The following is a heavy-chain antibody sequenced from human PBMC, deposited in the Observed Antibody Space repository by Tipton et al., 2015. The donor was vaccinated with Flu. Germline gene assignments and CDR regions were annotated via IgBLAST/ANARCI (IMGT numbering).Heavy chain of an antibody. V-gene: IGHV4-39*07. CDR1: GGSISSVNYY. J-gene: IGHJ4*02. CDR2: IYHYGSN. D-gene: IGHD3-10*01. CDR3: ATDYYGSGSYYDIDY. Sequence: TLSLTCIVSGGSISSVNYYWGWIRQPPGKGLEWIGSIYHYGSNYYSPSLKSRVSISLDKSENQFSLRLSPVTAADTAIYYRATDYYGSGSYYDIDYWGQGTLVTVSS.